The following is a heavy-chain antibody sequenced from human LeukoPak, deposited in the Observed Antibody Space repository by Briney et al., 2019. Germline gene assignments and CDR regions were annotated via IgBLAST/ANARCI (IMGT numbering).Heavy chain of an antibody. CDR2: IKSKSYGGTT. D-gene: IGHD2-15*01. CDR3: TTAPRGYCSGGSCSYAFDI. CDR1: TFTFSNAW. Sequence: GGSLRLSCAASTFTFSNAWMSWVRQAPGKGLDWVGRIKSKSYGGTTDYAAPVKGRFTISRDDSKNTLYLQMNSLKTEDTAVYYCTTAPRGYCSGGSCSYAFDIWGQGTMVTVSS. V-gene: IGHV3-15*01. J-gene: IGHJ3*02.